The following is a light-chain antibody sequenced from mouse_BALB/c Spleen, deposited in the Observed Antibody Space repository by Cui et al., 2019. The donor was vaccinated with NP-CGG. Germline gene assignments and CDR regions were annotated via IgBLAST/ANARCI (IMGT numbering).Light chain of an antibody. CDR1: TGAVTTSNY. Sequence: HAVVTQVSTLTISPGETVTLTCRSSTGAVTTSNYANWVQEKPDHLFTGLIGGTNNRVPGVPARFSGSLIGDKAALTITGAQTEDEAIYFCALWYSNHWVFGGGTKLTVL. CDR3: ALWYSNHWV. V-gene: IGLV1*01. CDR2: GTN. J-gene: IGLJ1*01.